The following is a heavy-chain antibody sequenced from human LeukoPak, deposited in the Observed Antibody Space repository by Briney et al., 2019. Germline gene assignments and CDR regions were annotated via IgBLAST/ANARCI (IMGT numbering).Heavy chain of an antibody. CDR1: GTYTLIELS. J-gene: IGHJ4*02. D-gene: IGHD1-26*01. Sequence: ASVKVSCKVSGTYTLIELSMHWVRQAPGKGREWMGGFDPEDGETIYAQKFKGRVTMTEDTSTDTAYMDLSSLRSEDTAGYYCATLLGETHFFDYWGQGSLVTVSS. CDR2: FDPEDGET. CDR3: ATLLGETHFFDY. V-gene: IGHV1-24*01.